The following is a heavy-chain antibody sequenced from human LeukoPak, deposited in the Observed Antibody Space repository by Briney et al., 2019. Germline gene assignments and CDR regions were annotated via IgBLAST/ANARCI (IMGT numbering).Heavy chain of an antibody. Sequence: GASVTVSCTASGYTFTSYGISWVRQAPGQGLEWMGWISAYNGNTNYAQKLQGRVTMTTDTSTSTAYMELRSLRSDDTAVYYCARGHSGYDPQPPFDYWGQGTLVTVSS. V-gene: IGHV1-18*01. CDR3: ARGHSGYDPQPPFDY. D-gene: IGHD5-12*01. J-gene: IGHJ4*02. CDR1: GYTFTSYG. CDR2: ISAYNGNT.